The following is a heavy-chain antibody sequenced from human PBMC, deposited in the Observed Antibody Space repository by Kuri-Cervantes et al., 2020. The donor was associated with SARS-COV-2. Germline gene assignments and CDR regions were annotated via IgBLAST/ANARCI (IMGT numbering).Heavy chain of an antibody. V-gene: IGHV3-9*01. CDR1: GFTFDDYA. CDR2: ISWNSGSI. J-gene: IGHJ4*02. Sequence: GGSLRLSCAASGFTFDDYAMHWVRQAPGKGLEWVSGISWNSGSIGYADSVKGRFTISRDNAKNSLYLQMNSLRAEDTAVYYCARAIAAADPDYWGQGTLVTVSS. D-gene: IGHD6-13*01. CDR3: ARAIAAADPDY.